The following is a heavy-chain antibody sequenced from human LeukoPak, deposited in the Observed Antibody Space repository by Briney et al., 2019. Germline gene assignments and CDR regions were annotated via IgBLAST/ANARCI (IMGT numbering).Heavy chain of an antibody. J-gene: IGHJ3*02. CDR2: INPKSGGT. V-gene: IGHV1-2*02. Sequence: ASVKVSCKASGYSFTGHYMHWVRQAPGQGLEWMGWINPKSGGTNYAQKFQGRVTMTRDTSISTAYMDMSSLRSDDTAVYYCARNLWFGESSDAFDMWGQGTMVTGAS. CDR3: ARNLWFGESSDAFDM. D-gene: IGHD3-10*01. CDR1: GYSFTGHY.